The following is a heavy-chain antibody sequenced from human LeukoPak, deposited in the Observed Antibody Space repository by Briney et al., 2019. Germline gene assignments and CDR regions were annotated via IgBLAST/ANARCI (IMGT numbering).Heavy chain of an antibody. D-gene: IGHD3-10*01. CDR3: GKESGGIVFHY. Sequence: RLAWAAATLSSSSNCMQCVRQPASEWREWVALILYDGANNYYTDFGKGRLSISRGNSKKTTCLQMNSLRAEDTSVYDCGKESGGIVFHYWGQGTLVTVSS. V-gene: IGHV3-30*18. CDR1: TLSSSSNC. CDR2: ILYDGANN. J-gene: IGHJ4*02.